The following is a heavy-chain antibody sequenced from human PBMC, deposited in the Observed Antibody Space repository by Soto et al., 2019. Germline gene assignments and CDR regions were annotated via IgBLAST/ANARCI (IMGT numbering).Heavy chain of an antibody. CDR3: VTGCSYGRNDY. V-gene: IGHV3-64D*06. D-gene: IGHD5-18*01. CDR2: ISIKGGRT. CDR1: GFTFIISA. Sequence: PGGSLRLSCSATGFTFIISAMHGVRHAPGKELGYVAAISIKGGRTNYADSMTDRSTISRDKSKNTLYLQMSCLRAEDTAVYYCVTGCSYGRNDYWGQGTLVTVSS. J-gene: IGHJ4*02.